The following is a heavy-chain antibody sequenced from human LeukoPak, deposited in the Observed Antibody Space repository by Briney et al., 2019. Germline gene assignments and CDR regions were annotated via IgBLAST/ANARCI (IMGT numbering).Heavy chain of an antibody. J-gene: IGHJ4*02. D-gene: IGHD6-19*01. Sequence: PSETLSLTCAVYGGSFSGYYWSWIRQPPGKGLEWIGYIYYSGSTNYNPSLKSRVTISVDTSKNQFSLKLSSVTAADTAVYYCARNGGQWLTYYFDYWGQGTLVTVSS. CDR1: GGSFSGYY. CDR3: ARNGGQWLTYYFDY. V-gene: IGHV4-59*01. CDR2: IYYSGST.